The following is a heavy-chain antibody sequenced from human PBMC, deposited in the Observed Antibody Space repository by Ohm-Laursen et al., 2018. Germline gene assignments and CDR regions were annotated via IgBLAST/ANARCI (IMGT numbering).Heavy chain of an antibody. D-gene: IGHD2/OR15-2a*01. CDR3: ARMDNSWNLDY. Sequence: PSQTLSLTCAVSGGSISSSSYCWGWIRQPPGKGLEWIGSIYYSGSTYYNPSLKSRVTISADTSKNQFSLRLSSVTAVDTAVYYCARMDNSWNLDYWGQGTLVIVSS. V-gene: IGHV4-39*07. CDR2: IYYSGST. CDR1: GGSISSSSYC. J-gene: IGHJ4*02.